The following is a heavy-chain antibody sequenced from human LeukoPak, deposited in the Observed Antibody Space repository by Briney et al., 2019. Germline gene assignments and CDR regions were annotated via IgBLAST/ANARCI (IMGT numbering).Heavy chain of an antibody. J-gene: IGHJ5*02. V-gene: IGHV3-21*01. CDR2: ISSSSSYI. CDR1: GFTFSSYS. Sequence: GGSLRLSCAASGFTFSSYSMNWVRQAPGKGLEWVSSISSSSSYIYYADSVKGRFTISRDNAKNSLYLQMNSLRAEDTAVYYCARDPYYSSSWAPNWFDPWGQGTLVTVSS. D-gene: IGHD6-13*01. CDR3: ARDPYYSSSWAPNWFDP.